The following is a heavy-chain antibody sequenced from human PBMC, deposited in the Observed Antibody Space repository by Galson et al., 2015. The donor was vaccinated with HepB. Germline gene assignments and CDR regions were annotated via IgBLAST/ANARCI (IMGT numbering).Heavy chain of an antibody. J-gene: IGHJ4*02. CDR1: GYTFTGYY. Sequence: SVKVSCKASGYTFTGYYMHWIRQAPGQGLEWMGWIYSKSGGTEYAQKFQGRVTMTRDTYNSTAYMDLSRLTSDDTAVYYCAREIPRPSYYFDYWGQGTLVTVSS. CDR3: AREIPRPSYYFDY. D-gene: IGHD2-2*01. V-gene: IGHV1-2*02. CDR2: IYSKSGGT.